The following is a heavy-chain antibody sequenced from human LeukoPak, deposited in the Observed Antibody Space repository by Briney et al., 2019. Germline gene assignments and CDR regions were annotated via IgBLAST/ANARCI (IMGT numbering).Heavy chain of an antibody. J-gene: IGHJ4*02. CDR2: ISVSGGST. V-gene: IGHV3-23*01. D-gene: IGHD4-11*01. CDR1: GFTFSDYY. CDR3: AKGGFYSNYDY. Sequence: PGGSLRLSCAASGFTFSDYYMNWIRQAPGKGLEWVSTISVSGGSTYYADSVKGRFTISRDNSMNTLYLQMNSLRAEDTAVYYCAKGGFYSNYDYWGQGSLVIVSS.